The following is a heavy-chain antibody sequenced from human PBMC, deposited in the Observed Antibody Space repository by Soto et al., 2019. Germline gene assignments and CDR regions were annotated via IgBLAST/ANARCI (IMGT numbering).Heavy chain of an antibody. J-gene: IGHJ4*02. CDR2: IYYSGST. Sequence: SETLSLTCTVSGGSISSGGYYWSWIRQHPGKGLEWIGYIYYSGSTYYNPSLKSRVTISVDTSKNQFSLKLSSVTAADTAVYYCARSYDFWSGYYLYYFDYWGQGTLVTVSS. V-gene: IGHV4-31*03. D-gene: IGHD3-3*01. CDR3: ARSYDFWSGYYLYYFDY. CDR1: GGSISSGGYY.